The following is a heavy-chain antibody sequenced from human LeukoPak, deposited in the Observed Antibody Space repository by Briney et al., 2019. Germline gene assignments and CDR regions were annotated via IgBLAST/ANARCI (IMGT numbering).Heavy chain of an antibody. J-gene: IGHJ4*02. Sequence: XRXYXXXWVRQAPGKGVEGVSFITSTSTDLFYADSVKGRFTVSRDNARISLYLQMNNLRAEDTAVYYCARAAGHYFDYWGQGSLVTVSS. CDR2: ITSTSTDL. CDR1: XRXYX. CDR3: ARAAGHYFDY. V-gene: IGHV3-21*01.